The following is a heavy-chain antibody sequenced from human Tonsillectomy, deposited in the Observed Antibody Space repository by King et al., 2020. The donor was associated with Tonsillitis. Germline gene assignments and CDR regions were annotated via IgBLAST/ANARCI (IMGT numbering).Heavy chain of an antibody. J-gene: IGHJ6*03. Sequence: VQLQQWGAGLLKPSETLSLTCAVYGGSFSGYYWSWIRQPPGKGLEWIGKINHSGSTNYNPSLKSRVTISVDTSKNQFSLKLSSVTAADTAVYYCAREASGTYLLAAAGYRGYYYYYMDVWGKGTTVTVSS. CDR1: GGSFSGYY. V-gene: IGHV4-34*01. CDR3: AREASGTYLLAAAGYRGYYYYYMDV. CDR2: INHSGST. D-gene: IGHD6-13*01.